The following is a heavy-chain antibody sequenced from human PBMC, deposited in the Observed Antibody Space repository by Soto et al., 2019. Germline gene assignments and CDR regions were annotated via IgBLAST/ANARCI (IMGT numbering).Heavy chain of an antibody. CDR3: ARVAGDLGFDY. V-gene: IGHV1-3*01. J-gene: IGHJ4*02. CDR2: INAGNGNT. CDR1: GYTFTSYS. D-gene: IGHD2-15*01. Sequence: ASVNVSCKSSGYTFTSYSIHWVRQAPGQRLEWMGWINAGNGNTKYSQKFQGRVTITRDTSASTAYMELSSLRSEDTAVYYCARVAGDLGFDYWGQGTLVTVSS.